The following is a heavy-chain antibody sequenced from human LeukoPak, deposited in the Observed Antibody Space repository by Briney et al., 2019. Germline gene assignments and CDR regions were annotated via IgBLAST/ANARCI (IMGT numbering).Heavy chain of an antibody. CDR2: INPNSGGT. Sequence: ASVKVSCKASGYTFTGYYMHWVRQAPGQGLEWMGWINPNSGGTNXXQXXQXXVTMTRDTSISTAYMELSRLRSDDTAVYYCAXESIAARPDFDYWGQGTLVTVSS. CDR3: AXESIAARPDFDY. D-gene: IGHD6-6*01. J-gene: IGHJ4*02. CDR1: GYTFTGYY. V-gene: IGHV1-2*02.